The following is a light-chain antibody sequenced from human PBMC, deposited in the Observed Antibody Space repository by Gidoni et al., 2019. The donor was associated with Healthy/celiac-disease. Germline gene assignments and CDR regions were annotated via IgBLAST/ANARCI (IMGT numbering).Light chain of an antibody. CDR2: GAS. J-gene: IGKJ1*01. V-gene: IGKV3-20*01. CDR3: QQYGSSPT. Sequence: EIVLTPSPGTLSLSPGERATLPCRASQSVSSSYLAWYQQKPGQAPRLLIYGASSRATGIPDRFSGSGSGTDFTLTISRLEPEDFAVYYCQQYGSSPTFGQGTKVEIK. CDR1: QSVSSSY.